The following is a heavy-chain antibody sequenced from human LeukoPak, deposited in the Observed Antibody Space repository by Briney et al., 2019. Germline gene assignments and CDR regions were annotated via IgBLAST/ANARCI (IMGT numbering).Heavy chain of an antibody. J-gene: IGHJ3*02. V-gene: IGHV3-30*02. CDR3: AKTARDSYGQPDAFDI. CDR2: IRYDGSDK. Sequence: GGSLRLSCAASGFTFSSYGMHWVRQAPGKGLEWVAFIRYDGSDKYYADSVKGRFTISRDNSKNTLYLQMNSLRAEDTAVYYCAKTARDSYGQPDAFDIWGQGTMATVSS. CDR1: GFTFSSYG. D-gene: IGHD5-18*01.